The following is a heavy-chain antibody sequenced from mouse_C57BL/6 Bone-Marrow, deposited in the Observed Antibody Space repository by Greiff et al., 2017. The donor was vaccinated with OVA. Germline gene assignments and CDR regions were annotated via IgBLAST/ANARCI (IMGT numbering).Heavy chain of an antibody. D-gene: IGHD1-1*01. CDR2: IDPSDSET. Sequence: QVQLQQSGAELVRPGSSVKLSCKASGYTFTSYWMHWVKQRPIQGLEWIGNIDPSDSETHYNQKFKDKATLTVDKSSSTAYMQLSSLTSEDSAVYYGAREGVVAPPYAMDYWGQGTSVTVSS. V-gene: IGHV1-52*01. CDR1: GYTFTSYW. J-gene: IGHJ4*01. CDR3: AREGVVAPPYAMDY.